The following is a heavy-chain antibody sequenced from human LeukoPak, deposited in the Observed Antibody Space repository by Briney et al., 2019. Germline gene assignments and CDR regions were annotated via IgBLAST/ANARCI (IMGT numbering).Heavy chain of an antibody. Sequence: GGSLRLSCAASGFTFSSYGMHWVRQAPGKGLEWVAVIWYDGSNKYYADSVKGRFTISRDNSKNTLYLQMNSLRAEDTAVYYCARDRAYYDSSGHDTEYFQHWGQGTLVTVSS. D-gene: IGHD3-22*01. J-gene: IGHJ1*01. CDR1: GFTFSSYG. V-gene: IGHV3-33*01. CDR2: IWYDGSNK. CDR3: ARDRAYYDSSGHDTEYFQH.